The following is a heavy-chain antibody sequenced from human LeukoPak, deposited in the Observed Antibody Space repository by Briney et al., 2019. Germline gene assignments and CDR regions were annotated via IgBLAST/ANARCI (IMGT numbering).Heavy chain of an antibody. CDR2: IKSNTDGGTT. Sequence: PGGSLRLSCAASGFTFSNAWMSWVRQAPGKGLEWVGRIKSNTDGGTTDYPAPVKGRFIISRDDSKNTLYLQMNSLEAEDTAVYYCTIDCCSWAGNGNYYHSWGQGTLVSVSS. J-gene: IGHJ4*02. D-gene: IGHD1-26*01. V-gene: IGHV3-15*01. CDR3: TIDCCSWAGNGNYYHS. CDR1: GFTFSNAW.